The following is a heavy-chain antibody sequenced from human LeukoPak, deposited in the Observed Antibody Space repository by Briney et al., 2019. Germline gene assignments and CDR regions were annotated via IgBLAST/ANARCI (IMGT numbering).Heavy chain of an antibody. CDR3: AGSRGYSYGHPDYYYGMDD. J-gene: IGHJ6*02. CDR1: GFTFSDYY. CDR2: ISSSGSTI. Sequence: GGSLRLSCAASGFTFSDYYMSWIRQAPGKGLEWVSYISSSGSTIYYADSVKGRFTISRDNAKNSLYLQMNSLRAEDTAVYYCAGSRGYSYGHPDYYYGMDDWGQGTTVTVSS. V-gene: IGHV3-11*01. D-gene: IGHD5-18*01.